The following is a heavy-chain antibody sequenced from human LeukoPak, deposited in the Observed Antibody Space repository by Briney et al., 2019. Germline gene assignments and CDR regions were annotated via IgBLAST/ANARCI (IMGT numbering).Heavy chain of an antibody. V-gene: IGHV3-21*01. CDR1: GFTFSIYS. CDR3: ARGSVLGYYFES. CDR2: ISSSSSYI. Sequence: PGGSLRLSCAASGFTFSIYSMNWVRQAPGKGLEWVSSISSSSSYIYYADSVKGRFTISRDNAKNSLYLQMNSLRAEDTAVYYCARGSVLGYYFESWGPGTLVTVSP. J-gene: IGHJ4*02. D-gene: IGHD3-10*02.